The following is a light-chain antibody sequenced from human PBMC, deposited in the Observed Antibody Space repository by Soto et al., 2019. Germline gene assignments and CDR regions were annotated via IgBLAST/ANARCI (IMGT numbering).Light chain of an antibody. CDR2: DVT. CDR3: SSYTTSNTRQIV. V-gene: IGLV2-14*03. J-gene: IGLJ1*01. CDR1: SSDVGGYNY. Sequence: QSVLTKPASVTGSPGESITISCTGTSSDVGGYNYVSWYQHHPGKAPKLIIYDVTNRPSGVSNPFSGSKSGNTASLTISGLQPEDEADYYCSSYTTSNTRQIVFGTGTKVTV.